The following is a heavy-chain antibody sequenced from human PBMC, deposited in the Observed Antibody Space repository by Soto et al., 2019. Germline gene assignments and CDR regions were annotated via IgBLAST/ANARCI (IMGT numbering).Heavy chain of an antibody. CDR3: ARDVFFKAEDSIRDELPVSAVLLKRSSDL. J-gene: IGHJ2*01. Sequence: KGLEWTGEINHSGSTNYNPSLKSRVTISVDTSKNQFSLKLSSVTAADTAVYYCARDVFFKAEDSIRDELPVSAVLLKRSSDL. CDR2: INHSGST. D-gene: IGHD2-21*01. V-gene: IGHV4-34*01.